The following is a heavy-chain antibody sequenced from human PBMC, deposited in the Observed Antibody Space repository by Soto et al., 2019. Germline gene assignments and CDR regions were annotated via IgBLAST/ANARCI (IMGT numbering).Heavy chain of an antibody. CDR2: IIPMYGPA. CDR1: GGTFSSYA. V-gene: IGHV1-69*01. CDR3: AGVTSMVRGVIDNWFDP. J-gene: IGHJ5*02. Sequence: QVPLVQSGAEVKKPGSSVTVSCKASGGTFSSYAIHWVRQAPGQGLEWMGGIIPMYGPAKYAQRFQGRVTSTADESTTTVYMELTSLTSQDTAVYYCAGVTSMVRGVIDNWFDPWGHGTLVTVSS. D-gene: IGHD3-10*01.